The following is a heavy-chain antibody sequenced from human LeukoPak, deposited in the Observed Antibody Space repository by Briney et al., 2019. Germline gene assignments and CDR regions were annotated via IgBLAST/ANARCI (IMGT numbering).Heavy chain of an antibody. CDR1: GFTFDDYG. Sequence: GGSLRLSCAASGFTFDDYGMSWVRQAPGKGLEWVSSISSSSSYIYYADSVKGRFTISRDNAKNSLYLQMNSLRAEDTAVYYCARVRGYCSGGSCYSGGYYFDYWGQGTLVTVSS. J-gene: IGHJ4*02. V-gene: IGHV3-21*01. D-gene: IGHD2-15*01. CDR2: ISSSSSYI. CDR3: ARVRGYCSGGSCYSGGYYFDY.